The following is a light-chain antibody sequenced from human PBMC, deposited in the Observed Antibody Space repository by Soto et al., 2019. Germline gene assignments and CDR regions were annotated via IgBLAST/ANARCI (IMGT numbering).Light chain of an antibody. CDR1: QGISSY. Sequence: IRMTQSPSSFFASTGNRVTLTYRPSQGISSYLAWYQQKPGKAPKLLIYAASSLQSGVPARFSGSGSGTDFSLTISSLEPEDFAVYYCQQRSNWPPITFGQGTRLEIK. V-gene: IGKV1-8*01. CDR3: QQRSNWPPIT. J-gene: IGKJ5*01. CDR2: AAS.